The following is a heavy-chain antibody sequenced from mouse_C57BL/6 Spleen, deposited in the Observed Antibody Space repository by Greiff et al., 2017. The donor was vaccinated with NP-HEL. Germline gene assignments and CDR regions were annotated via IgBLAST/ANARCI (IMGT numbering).Heavy chain of an antibody. Sequence: EVQLQESEGGLVQPGSSMKLSCTASGFTFSDYYMAWVRQVPEKGLEWVANINYDGSSTYYLDSLKSRFIISRDNAKNILYLQMSSLKSEDTATYYCARDRAIYYGYDEDAMDYWGQGTSVTVSS. D-gene: IGHD2-2*01. J-gene: IGHJ4*01. CDR3: ARDRAIYYGYDEDAMDY. CDR2: INYDGSST. CDR1: GFTFSDYY. V-gene: IGHV5-16*01.